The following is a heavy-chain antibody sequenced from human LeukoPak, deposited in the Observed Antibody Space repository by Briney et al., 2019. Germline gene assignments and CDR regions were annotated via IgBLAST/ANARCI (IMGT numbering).Heavy chain of an antibody. V-gene: IGHV3-53*01. CDR3: ARHARAAMVTSYYMDV. CDR1: GFTVSSNY. D-gene: IGHD5-18*01. CDR2: IYSGGST. J-gene: IGHJ6*03. Sequence: GGSLRLSCAASGFTVSSNYMSWVRQAPGKGLEWVSVIYSGGSTYYADSVKGRFTISRDNSKNTLYLQMNSLRAEDTAVYYCARHARAAMVTSYYMDVWGKGTTVTISS.